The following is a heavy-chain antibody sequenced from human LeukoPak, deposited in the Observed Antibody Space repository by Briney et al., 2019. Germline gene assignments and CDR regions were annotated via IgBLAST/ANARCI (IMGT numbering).Heavy chain of an antibody. CDR1: GYTFTSYG. J-gene: IGHJ5*02. CDR3: ARVGSPNDYYDSSGYYYVEWFDP. Sequence: GASVKVSCKASGYTFTSYGISWVRQAPGQGLEWMGWISAYNGNTNYAQKLQGRVTVTTDTSTSTAYMELRSLRSDDTAVYYCARVGSPNDYYDSSGYYYVEWFDPWGQGTLVTVSS. D-gene: IGHD3-22*01. V-gene: IGHV1-18*01. CDR2: ISAYNGNT.